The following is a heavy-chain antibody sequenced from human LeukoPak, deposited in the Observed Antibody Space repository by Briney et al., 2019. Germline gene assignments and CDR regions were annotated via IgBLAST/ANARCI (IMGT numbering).Heavy chain of an antibody. J-gene: IGHJ4*02. CDR2: IYYSGST. Sequence: SETLSLTYTVSGGSISSYYWSWIRQPPGKGLEWIGYIYYSGSTNYNPSPKSRVTISVDTSKNQFSLKLSSVTAADTAVYYCAIAVAGNFDYWGQGTLVTVSS. CDR1: GGSISSYY. D-gene: IGHD6-19*01. V-gene: IGHV4-59*01. CDR3: AIAVAGNFDY.